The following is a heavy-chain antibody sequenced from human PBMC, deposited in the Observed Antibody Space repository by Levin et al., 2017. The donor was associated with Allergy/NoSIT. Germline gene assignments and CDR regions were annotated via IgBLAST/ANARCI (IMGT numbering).Heavy chain of an antibody. Sequence: GESLKISCAASGFTFSSYWMSWVRQAPGKGLEWVANIKQDGSEKYYVDSVKGRFTISRDNAKNSLYLQMNSLRAEDTAVYYCARDSASNGGEYWGQGTLVTVSS. CDR2: IKQDGSEK. J-gene: IGHJ4*02. V-gene: IGHV3-7*01. CDR1: GFTFSSYW. D-gene: IGHD6-19*01. CDR3: ARDSASNGGEY.